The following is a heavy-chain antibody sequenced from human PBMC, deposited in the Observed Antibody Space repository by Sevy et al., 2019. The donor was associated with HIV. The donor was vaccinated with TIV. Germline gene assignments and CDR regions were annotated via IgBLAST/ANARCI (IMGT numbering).Heavy chain of an antibody. D-gene: IGHD3-22*01. CDR1: GFTVVSDA. CDR2: IYGSGSTT. J-gene: IGHJ3*02. Sequence: GGSLRLSCKPSGFTVVSDAMNWVRQAPGKGLEWVSTIYGSGSTTYHADPLRGRFSISRDDSKNTLYLQMNSLKSEVTAVYYCAGGRFAGSGSFDAFDIWGQGTMVTVSS. CDR3: AGGRFAGSGSFDAFDI. V-gene: IGHV3-23*01.